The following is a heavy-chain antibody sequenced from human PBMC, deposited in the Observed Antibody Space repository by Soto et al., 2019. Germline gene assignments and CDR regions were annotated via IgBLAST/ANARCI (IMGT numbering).Heavy chain of an antibody. Sequence: GGSLRLSCAASGFTFSSYGMHWVRQAPGKGLEWVAVISYDGSNKYYADSVKGRFTISRDNSKNTLYLQMNSLRAEDTAVYYCAKDITYLLALEYYFDYWGQGTLVTVSS. D-gene: IGHD3-10*01. CDR2: ISYDGSNK. CDR1: GFTFSSYG. J-gene: IGHJ4*02. V-gene: IGHV3-30*18. CDR3: AKDITYLLALEYYFDY.